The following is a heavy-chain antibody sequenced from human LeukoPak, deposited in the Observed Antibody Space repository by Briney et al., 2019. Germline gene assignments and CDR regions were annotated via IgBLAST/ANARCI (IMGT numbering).Heavy chain of an antibody. V-gene: IGHV3-21*01. Sequence: GGSLRLSCAASGFTFSSYSMNWVRQAPGKGLEWVSSISSSSSYIYYADSVKGRFTISRDNAKNSLYLQMNSLRAEDTAVYYCARDPGDYGDLVDYWGQGTLVTVSS. CDR1: GFTFSSYS. CDR2: ISSSSSYI. J-gene: IGHJ4*02. D-gene: IGHD4-17*01. CDR3: ARDPGDYGDLVDY.